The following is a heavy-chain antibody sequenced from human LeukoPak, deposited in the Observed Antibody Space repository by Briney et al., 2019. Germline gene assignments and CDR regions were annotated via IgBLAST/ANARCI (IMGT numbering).Heavy chain of an antibody. Sequence: ASVKVSCKVSGYTLTELSMHWVRQAPGKGLGWMGGFDPEDGETTYAQKFQGRVTMTEDTSTDTAYMELSSLRSEDTAVYYCATSGGPLVGATTFSWFDPWGQGTLVTVSS. J-gene: IGHJ5*02. D-gene: IGHD1-26*01. CDR3: ATSGGPLVGATTFSWFDP. V-gene: IGHV1-24*01. CDR2: FDPEDGET. CDR1: GYTLTELS.